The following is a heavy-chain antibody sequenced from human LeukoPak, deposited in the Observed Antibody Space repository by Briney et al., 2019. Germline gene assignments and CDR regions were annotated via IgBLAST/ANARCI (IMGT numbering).Heavy chain of an antibody. D-gene: IGHD6-13*01. CDR3: ARGKAAAAGGAFDI. J-gene: IGHJ3*02. Sequence: SVKVSCKASGFTFTSSAMQWVRQARGQRLEWIGWIVVGSGNTNYAQKFQERVTISVDTSKNQFSLKLSSVTAADTAVYYCARGKAAAAGGAFDIWGQGTMVTVSS. CDR2: IVVGSGNT. V-gene: IGHV1-58*02. CDR1: GFTFTSSA.